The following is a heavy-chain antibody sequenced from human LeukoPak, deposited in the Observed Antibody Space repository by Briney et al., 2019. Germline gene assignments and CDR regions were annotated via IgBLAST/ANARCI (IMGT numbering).Heavy chain of an antibody. Sequence: PGGSLKLSCTASGFTVSANYMNWVRQAPGKGLEWVSVIYSDGSTFYPDSVKGRFTISRHNSKNIVYLQMNSLRTEDTAVYYCARDMVGLAADGNWFDPWGQGTLVTVSS. D-gene: IGHD6-13*01. CDR3: ARDMVGLAADGNWFDP. CDR2: IYSDGST. J-gene: IGHJ5*02. V-gene: IGHV3-53*04. CDR1: GFTVSANY.